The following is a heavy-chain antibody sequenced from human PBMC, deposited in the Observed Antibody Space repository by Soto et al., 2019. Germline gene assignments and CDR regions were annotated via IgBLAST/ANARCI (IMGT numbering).Heavy chain of an antibody. CDR2: INPSGGST. Sequence: ASVKVSCKASGYTFTSYYMHRVRQAPGQGLEWMGIINPSGGSTSYAQKFQGRVTMTGDTSTSTVYMELSSLRSEDTAVYYCAREDYSQYYGMDVWGQGTTVTVSS. CDR1: GYTFTSYY. V-gene: IGHV1-46*03. D-gene: IGHD3-10*01. CDR3: AREDYSQYYGMDV. J-gene: IGHJ6*02.